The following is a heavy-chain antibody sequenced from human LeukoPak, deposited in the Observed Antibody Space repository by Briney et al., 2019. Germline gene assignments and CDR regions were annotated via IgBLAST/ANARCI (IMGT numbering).Heavy chain of an antibody. CDR1: GFTFSSYW. CDR3: ARDRRYCSSTSCPTEDAFDI. D-gene: IGHD2-2*01. J-gene: IGHJ3*02. CDR2: IKQDGSEK. Sequence: GGSLRLSCAASGFTFSSYWMSWVRQAPGKGLEWVANIKQDGSEKYYVDSVKGRFTISRDNAKNSLYLQMNSLRAEDTAVYYCARDRRYCSSTSCPTEDAFDIWGQGTMVTVSS. V-gene: IGHV3-7*01.